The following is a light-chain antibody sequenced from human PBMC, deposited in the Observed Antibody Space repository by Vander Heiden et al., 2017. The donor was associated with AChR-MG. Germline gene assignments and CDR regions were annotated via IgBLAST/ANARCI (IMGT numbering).Light chain of an antibody. CDR3: CSYAGSSTVV. Sequence: SALTQPASVSWSPGPSLTIACTGTSSYVGSYNLVSWYQQPPGKAPKLMIYEGSKRPSGVSNRCSGSKSGNTASLTISGLQAEDAADYYCCSYAGSSTVVFGGGTKLTVL. CDR2: EGS. CDR1: SSYVGSYNL. J-gene: IGLJ2*01. V-gene: IGLV2-23*01.